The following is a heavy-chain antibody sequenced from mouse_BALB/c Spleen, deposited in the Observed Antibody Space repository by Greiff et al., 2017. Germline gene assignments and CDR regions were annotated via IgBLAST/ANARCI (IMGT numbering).Heavy chain of an antibody. CDR3: ARENGYFDY. CDR2: INSNGGST. V-gene: IGHV5-6-3*01. CDR1: GFTFSSYG. J-gene: IGHJ2*01. D-gene: IGHD1-1*02. Sequence: EVQLVESGGGLVQPGGSLKLSCAASGFTFSSYGMSWVRQTPDKRLELVATINSNGGSTYYPDSVKGRFTISRDNAKNTLYLQMSSLKSEDTAMYYCARENGYFDYWGQGTTLTVSS.